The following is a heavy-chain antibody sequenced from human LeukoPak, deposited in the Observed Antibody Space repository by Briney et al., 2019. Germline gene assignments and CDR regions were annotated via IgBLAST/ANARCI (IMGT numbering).Heavy chain of an antibody. V-gene: IGHV3-74*01. D-gene: IGHD5-12*01. J-gene: IGHJ6*04. CDR2: INSDGSST. CDR1: GFTFSSYW. Sequence: GGSLRLSCAASGFTFSSYWMHWVRQAPGKGLVWVSRINSDGSSTSYADSVKGRFTISRDNAKNTLYLQMNSLRAEDTAVYYGARGGYDPHRLYYYYGMDVWGKGTTVTVSS. CDR3: ARGGYDPHRLYYYYGMDV.